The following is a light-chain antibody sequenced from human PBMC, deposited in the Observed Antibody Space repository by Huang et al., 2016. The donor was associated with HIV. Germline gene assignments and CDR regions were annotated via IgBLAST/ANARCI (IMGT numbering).Light chain of an antibody. J-gene: IGKJ5*01. CDR2: SAS. CDR3: LQADISPRS. V-gene: IGKV1-12*01. Sequence: DIQMTQSPFSVSASEGDTVTITCRASQDISIWLAWYQQKPREAAKLLIHSASILVSGVPSRFSGRGSGTNFSLTINGLRPVDFATYYCLQADISPRSFGQGTRLDIQ. CDR1: QDISIW.